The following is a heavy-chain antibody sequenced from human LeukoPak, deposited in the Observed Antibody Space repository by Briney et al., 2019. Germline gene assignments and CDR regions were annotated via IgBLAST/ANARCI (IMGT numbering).Heavy chain of an antibody. CDR2: VSGSGSST. Sequence: GGSLRLSCAASGFTFSSYALGWVRQAPGKGLEWVSSVSGSGSSTYYAGSVKGRFTISRDNSKNTLYLQMNSLRAEDTAIYYCAKDPSSGWPYYFQYWGQGTLITVSS. J-gene: IGHJ4*02. CDR3: AKDPSSGWPYYFQY. V-gene: IGHV3-23*01. D-gene: IGHD6-25*01. CDR1: GFTFSSYA.